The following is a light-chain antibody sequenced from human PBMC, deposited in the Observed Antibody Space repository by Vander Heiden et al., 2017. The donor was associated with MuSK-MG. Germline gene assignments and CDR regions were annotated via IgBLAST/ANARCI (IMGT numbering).Light chain of an antibody. Sequence: SYVVTQPPSVSVAPGQTARITCGGHNIATKSAHWYQQHPVLAPVLVVFDDYDRPSGIPERLSCSTSGNTATLTISAVDAGDEADYYCQVSDNSTEHPGRFGGGTKM. CDR2: DDY. V-gene: IGLV3-21*02. J-gene: IGLJ2*01. CDR3: QVSDNSTEHPGR. CDR1: NIATKS.